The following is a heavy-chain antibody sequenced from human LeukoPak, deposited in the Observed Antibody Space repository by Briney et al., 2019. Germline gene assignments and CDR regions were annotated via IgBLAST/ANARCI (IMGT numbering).Heavy chain of an antibody. CDR3: AKDMHWNVCDY. D-gene: IGHD1-1*01. CDR2: INQDGSVK. J-gene: IGHJ4*02. Sequence: WVANINQDGSVKNYVDSVKGRFTISRDNANNFSYLQMNSLRAEDTAVYYCAKDMHWNVCDYWGRGTLVTVSS. V-gene: IGHV3-7*01.